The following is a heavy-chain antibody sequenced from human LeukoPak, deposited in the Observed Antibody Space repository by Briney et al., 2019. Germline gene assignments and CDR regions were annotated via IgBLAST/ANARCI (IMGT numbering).Heavy chain of an antibody. Sequence: SVKVSCKVSGGTFSSYAISWVRQAPGQGLEWMGGIIPIFGTANYAQKFQGRVTITADKSTSTAYMELSSLRSEDTAVYYCARTLAYCGGDCYPVPFDIWGQGTMVTVSS. CDR1: GGTFSSYA. V-gene: IGHV1-69*06. CDR3: ARTLAYCGGDCYPVPFDI. CDR2: IIPIFGTA. J-gene: IGHJ3*02. D-gene: IGHD2-21*02.